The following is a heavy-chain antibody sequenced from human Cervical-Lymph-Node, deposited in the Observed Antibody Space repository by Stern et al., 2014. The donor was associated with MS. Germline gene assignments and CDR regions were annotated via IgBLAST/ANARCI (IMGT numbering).Heavy chain of an antibody. CDR1: GGTFSNYA. Sequence: QVQLVQSGAEERKPGSSVKVSCKASGGTFSNYAFSWVRQAPGQGLEWMGGIIPMFNTTEYAQKFQDRVTIIADDSTSTAYMELNNLKFDDTAVYFCARFGGSAVWGQGTTVIVSS. CDR3: ARFGGSAV. D-gene: IGHD4-23*01. CDR2: IIPMFNTT. V-gene: IGHV1-69*01. J-gene: IGHJ6*02.